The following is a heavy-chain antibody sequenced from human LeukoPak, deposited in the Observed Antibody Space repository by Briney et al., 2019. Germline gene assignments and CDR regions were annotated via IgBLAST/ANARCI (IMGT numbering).Heavy chain of an antibody. CDR1: GFTFSSYW. D-gene: IGHD1-26*01. V-gene: IGHV3-23*01. CDR2: ISGSGYST. Sequence: GGSLRLSCAASGFTFSSYWMSWVRQAPGKGLGWVSAISGSGYSTYYADSVKGRFTISRDNSKNTLYLQMNSLRAEDTALYFCAQWSRYFDYWGQGTLVTVSS. CDR3: AQWSRYFDY. J-gene: IGHJ4*02.